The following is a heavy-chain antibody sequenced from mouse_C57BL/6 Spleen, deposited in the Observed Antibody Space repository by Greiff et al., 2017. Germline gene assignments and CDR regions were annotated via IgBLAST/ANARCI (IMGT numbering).Heavy chain of an antibody. CDR2: IYPGDGDT. J-gene: IGHJ1*03. D-gene: IGHD4-1*01. Sequence: VKLMESGAELVKPGASVKISCKASGYAFSSYWMNWVKQRPGKGLEWIGQIYPGDGDTNYNGKFKGKATLTADKSSSTAYMQLSSLTSEDSAVYFCARAGTLGYFDVWGTGTTVTVSS. CDR1: GYAFSSYW. CDR3: ARAGTLGYFDV. V-gene: IGHV1-80*01.